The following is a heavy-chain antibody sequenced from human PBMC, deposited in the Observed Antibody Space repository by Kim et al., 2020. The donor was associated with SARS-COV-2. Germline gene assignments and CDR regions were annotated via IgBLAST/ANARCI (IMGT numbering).Heavy chain of an antibody. D-gene: IGHD2-15*01. CDR1: GGTFSSYA. V-gene: IGHV1-69*13. CDR3: ARDEYCSGGSCYGGRFDY. J-gene: IGHJ4*02. CDR2: IIPIFGTA. Sequence: SVKVSCKASGGTFSSYAISWVRQAPGQGLDWMGGIIPIFGTANYAQKFQGRVTITADESTSTAYMELSSLRSEDTAVYYCARDEYCSGGSCYGGRFDYWGQGTLVTVSS.